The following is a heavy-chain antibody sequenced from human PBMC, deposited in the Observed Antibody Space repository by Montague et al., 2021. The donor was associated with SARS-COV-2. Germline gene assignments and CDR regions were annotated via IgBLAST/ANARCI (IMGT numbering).Heavy chain of an antibody. J-gene: IGHJ2*01. V-gene: IGHV6-1*01. Sequence: CAISGDSVSCNIATWNWIRQSPSRGLKWLGRTYYRSKWYNDYAVSVKSRVIINPDTSNNRISLQLNSVTPEDTAVYYCARAYCGGDCYFYWYFDLWGRGTLVTVSS. CDR1: GDSVSCNIAT. D-gene: IGHD2-21*02. CDR2: TYYRSKWYN. CDR3: ARAYCGGDCYFYWYFDL.